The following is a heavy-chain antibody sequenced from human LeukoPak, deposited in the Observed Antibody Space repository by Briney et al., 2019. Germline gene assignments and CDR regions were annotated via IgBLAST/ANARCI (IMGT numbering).Heavy chain of an antibody. CDR3: ARINAGYRTYGMDV. CDR1: GFIFETFG. J-gene: IGHJ6*02. Sequence: GGSLRLSCVASGFIFETFGMHWVRQAPGKGLEWVAYIPHDGSNQYSADSLKGRFTISRDNSKNTLYLEMHSLSVEDTAVYYCARINAGYRTYGMDVWGQGTAVIVSS. CDR2: IPHDGSNQ. D-gene: IGHD5-12*01. V-gene: IGHV3-30*02.